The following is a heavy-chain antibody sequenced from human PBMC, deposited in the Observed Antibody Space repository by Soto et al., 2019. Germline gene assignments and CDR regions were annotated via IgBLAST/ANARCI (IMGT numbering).Heavy chain of an antibody. J-gene: IGHJ4*02. Sequence: EVQLVESGGGLVQPGGSLRLSCVASGFMFDSYAMNWVRQAPGKGLEWVSYISPGGDRIYYAESLKGRITISRDNARNSLSVQMNILSDEDTAVYYCTKSADSAGWGVDFWGQGTLVTVSS. CDR1: GFMFDSYA. D-gene: IGHD6-19*01. V-gene: IGHV3-48*02. CDR3: TKSADSAGWGVDF. CDR2: ISPGGDRI.